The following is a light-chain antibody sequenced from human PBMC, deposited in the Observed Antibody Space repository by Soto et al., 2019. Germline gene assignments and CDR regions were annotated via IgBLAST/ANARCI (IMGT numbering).Light chain of an antibody. J-gene: IGKJ1*01. CDR1: QGIRYN. CDR2: DTF. Sequence: DIQMTQSPSSLSASVGARVTITCRASQGIRYNLGWYQQRPGKAPERLIYDTFTLASGVPSRFSGSGSGTEFTLTIASLQPEDVATYYCLQAQAYPWTFGQGTKVELK. V-gene: IGKV1-17*01. CDR3: LQAQAYPWT.